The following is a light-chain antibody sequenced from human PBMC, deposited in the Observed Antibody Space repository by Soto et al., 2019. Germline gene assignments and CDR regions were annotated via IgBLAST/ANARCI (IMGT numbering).Light chain of an antibody. CDR2: DVT. V-gene: IGLV2-14*03. Sequence: QSVLTQPASVSGSPGQSITISCTGNSSDIGGYNYVSWYQHHPGKAPKLVIYDVTDWPSGVSNRFSGSKSGNTASLTISGLQAEDEADYYCSSYTSSSTFWVFGGGTQLTVL. CDR3: SSYTSSSTFWV. CDR1: SSDIGGYNY. J-gene: IGLJ3*02.